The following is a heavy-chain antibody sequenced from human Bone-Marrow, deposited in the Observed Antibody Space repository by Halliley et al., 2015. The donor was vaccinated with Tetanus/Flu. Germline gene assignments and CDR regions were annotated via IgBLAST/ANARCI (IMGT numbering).Heavy chain of an antibody. CDR3: ARGEPPPLGDIMVVPDAIDVHYYKGVDV. V-gene: IGHV1-18*01. J-gene: IGHJ6*02. Sequence: QVQLVQSGGVVRKPGASVKVSCKASGYTFTSYGLCWVRQAPGQGLEWMGWISPYNGNTYYTPKFQGRFPMTIETSMRTAYMELRGLGLDETAVYYCARGEPPPLGDIMVVPDAIDVHYYKGVDVWGQGTTVTVSS. CDR1: GYTFTSYG. CDR2: ISPYNGNT. D-gene: IGHD2-2*01.